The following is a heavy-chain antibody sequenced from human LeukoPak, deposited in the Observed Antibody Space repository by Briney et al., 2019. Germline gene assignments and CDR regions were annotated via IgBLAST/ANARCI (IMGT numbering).Heavy chain of an antibody. CDR1: GFRFSSHW. Sequence: QPGGSLRLSCAASGFRFSSHWMSWVRHTPGKGLEWVANINQDGGTKYYRDFAKGRFTISRDNAKNSLYLQMNSLRAEDTAVYYCARDYYDSSGLDYWGQGTLVTVSS. CDR3: ARDYYDSSGLDY. J-gene: IGHJ4*01. D-gene: IGHD3-22*01. CDR2: INQDGGTK. V-gene: IGHV3-7*01.